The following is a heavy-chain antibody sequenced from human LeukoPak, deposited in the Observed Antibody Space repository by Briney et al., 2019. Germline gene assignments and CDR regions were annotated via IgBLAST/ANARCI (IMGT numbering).Heavy chain of an antibody. D-gene: IGHD3/OR15-3a*01. CDR2: IYSDGST. V-gene: IGHV3-53*01. CDR1: GFGVSTSY. CDR3: ARGTLDN. J-gene: IGHJ4*02. Sequence: PGGSLRLSCAASGFGVSTSYINWVRQAPGKGLEWVSVIYSDGSTKYADSVKARFTISRDNSKNTVYLQMKSLRVEDTAVYYCARGTLDNWGQGTLVTVSS.